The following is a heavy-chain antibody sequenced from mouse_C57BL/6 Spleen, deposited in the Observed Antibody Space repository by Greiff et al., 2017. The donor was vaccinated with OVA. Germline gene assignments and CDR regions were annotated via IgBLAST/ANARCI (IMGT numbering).Heavy chain of an antibody. CDR3: TSIYYGNYEAFDY. J-gene: IGHJ2*01. Sequence: QVQLQQSGAELVRPGASVTLSCKASGYTFTDYEMHWVKQTPVHGLEWIGAIDPETGGTAYNQKFKGKAILTADKSSSTAYMELRSLTSEDSAVYYCTSIYYGNYEAFDYWGQGTTLTVSS. V-gene: IGHV1-15*01. CDR1: GYTFTDYE. D-gene: IGHD2-1*01. CDR2: IDPETGGT.